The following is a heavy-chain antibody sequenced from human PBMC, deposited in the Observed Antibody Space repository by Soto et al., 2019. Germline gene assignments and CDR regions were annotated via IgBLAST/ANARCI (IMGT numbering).Heavy chain of an antibody. Sequence: QLQLQESGPGLVKPSETLSLTCTVSGGSISSSSYYWGWIRQPPGKGLEWIGTTYYSGSTYYNPSLKSRVTISVDKSKNQYSLQLSSVTAADSAVYCCASQYSSSWESDYWGQGPLVTVSS. CDR1: GGSISSSSYY. CDR2: TYYSGST. D-gene: IGHD6-13*01. V-gene: IGHV4-39*01. J-gene: IGHJ4*02. CDR3: ASQYSSSWESDY.